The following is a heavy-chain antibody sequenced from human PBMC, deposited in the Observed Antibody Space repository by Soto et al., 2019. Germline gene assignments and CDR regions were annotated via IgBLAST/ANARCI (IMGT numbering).Heavy chain of an antibody. J-gene: IGHJ4*02. Sequence: SVMVSCKASGGTFSNYTINWVRQAPGQGLEWMGRIIPVVDASNYAPKFQDRVTITADKSTTTVYMELSSLRFEDTAVYYCAIYCQYCSGGACCYYWGQGTLVTVSS. CDR3: AIYCQYCSGGACCYY. CDR1: GGTFSNYT. CDR2: IIPVVDAS. D-gene: IGHD2-15*01. V-gene: IGHV1-69*08.